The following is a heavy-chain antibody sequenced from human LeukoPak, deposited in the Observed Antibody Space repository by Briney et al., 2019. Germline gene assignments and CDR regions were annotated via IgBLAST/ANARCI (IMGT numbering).Heavy chain of an antibody. J-gene: IGHJ5*02. CDR2: ISSGSRTI. V-gene: IGHV3-48*04. Sequence: GGSLRLSCAASGFTFSNYSMNWVRQAPGKGLEWVSYISSGSRTIYYADSVKGRFTISRDNAKNSLYLQMNSLRVEDTGVYYCARDAGGRTQREGWFDPWGQGTLVTVSS. CDR3: ARDAGGRTQREGWFDP. CDR1: GFTFSNYS. D-gene: IGHD1-26*01.